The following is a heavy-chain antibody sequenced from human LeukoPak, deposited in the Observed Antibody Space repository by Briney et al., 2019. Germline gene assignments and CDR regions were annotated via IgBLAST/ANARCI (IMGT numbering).Heavy chain of an antibody. V-gene: IGHV3-23*01. CDR3: AKDGAWLRFDD. D-gene: IGHD5-12*01. Sequence: PGGSLRLSCAASGFTFTTYMNWVRQAPGKGLEWVSAISGSGGTTYYADSVKGRFTISRDDSKNTLYLQMKNLRPEDTAVYYCAKDGAWLRFDDWGQGILVTVSS. CDR1: GFTFTTY. CDR2: ISGSGGTT. J-gene: IGHJ4*02.